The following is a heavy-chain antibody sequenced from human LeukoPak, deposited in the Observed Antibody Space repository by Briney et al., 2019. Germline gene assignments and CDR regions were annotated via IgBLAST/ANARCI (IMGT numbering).Heavy chain of an antibody. V-gene: IGHV4-39*01. CDR3: ARPFSSSWPHKWFDP. CDR2: VYYSGST. J-gene: IGHJ5*02. D-gene: IGHD6-13*01. Sequence: PSETLSLTCTVSGGSISSSSYYWGWIRQPPGKGLEWIGRVYYSGSTYYSPSLKSRVTISVDTSKNQFSLKLSSVTAADTAVYYCARPFSSSWPHKWFDPWGQGTLVLVSA. CDR1: GGSISSSSYY.